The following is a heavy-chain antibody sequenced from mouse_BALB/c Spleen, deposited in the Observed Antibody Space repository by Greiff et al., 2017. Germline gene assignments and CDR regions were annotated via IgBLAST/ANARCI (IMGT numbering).Heavy chain of an antibody. V-gene: IGHV1S135*01. Sequence: ESGPELGKPGASVKISCKASGYSFTGYNMYWVKQSHRKSLEWIGYIDPYNGGTSYNQKSKGKATLTVDKSSSTAYMHLNSLTSEDSAIYYCATHYYYAMDDWGQGTSVTVSS. J-gene: IGHJ4*01. CDR2: IDPYNGGT. CDR3: ATHYYYAMDD. CDR1: GYSFTGYN.